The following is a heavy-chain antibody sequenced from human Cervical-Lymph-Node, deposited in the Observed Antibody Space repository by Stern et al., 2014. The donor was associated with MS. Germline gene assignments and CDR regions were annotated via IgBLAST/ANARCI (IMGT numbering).Heavy chain of an antibody. Sequence: QVQLVQSGGGVVQSGRSLRLSCAASGFTFSSYGMHWVRQAPGKGLEWVTVIWHDGSIKQYADSVMGRFTISKDNDRSTLHLQMNSLRAEDTAVYYCARGGLWGAYAPMDVWGQGTTVTVSS. V-gene: IGHV3-33*01. CDR1: GFTFSSYG. J-gene: IGHJ6*02. D-gene: IGHD3-16*01. CDR2: IWHDGSIK. CDR3: ARGGLWGAYAPMDV.